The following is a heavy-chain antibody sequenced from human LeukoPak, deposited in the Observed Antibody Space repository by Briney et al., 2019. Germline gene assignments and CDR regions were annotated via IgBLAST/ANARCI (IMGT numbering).Heavy chain of an antibody. CDR3: ASTLTLDYYDSSGYLDY. D-gene: IGHD3-22*01. Sequence: SVKVSCKASGGTFSSYAISWVRQAPGQGLEWMGGIIPIFGTANYAQKFQGRVTITTDESTSTAYMELSSLRSEDTAVYYCASTLTLDYYDSSGYLDYWGQGTLVTVSS. CDR1: GGTFSSYA. V-gene: IGHV1-69*05. CDR2: IIPIFGTA. J-gene: IGHJ4*02.